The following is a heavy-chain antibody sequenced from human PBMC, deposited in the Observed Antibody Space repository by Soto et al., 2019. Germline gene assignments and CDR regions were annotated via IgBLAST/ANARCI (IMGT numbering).Heavy chain of an antibody. V-gene: IGHV1-2*04. CDR1: GYTFTGYY. Sequence: ASVKVSCKASGYTFTGYYMHWVRQAPGQGLEWMGWINPNSGGTNYAQKFQGWVTMTRDTSISTAYMELSRLRSDDTAVYYCARAPTDTAMVRAYYYYYGMDVWGQGTTVTVSS. CDR2: INPNSGGT. J-gene: IGHJ6*02. CDR3: ARAPTDTAMVRAYYYYYGMDV. D-gene: IGHD5-18*01.